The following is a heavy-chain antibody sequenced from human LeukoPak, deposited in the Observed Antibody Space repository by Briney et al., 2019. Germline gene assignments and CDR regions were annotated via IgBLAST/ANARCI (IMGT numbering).Heavy chain of an antibody. CDR1: GGSFRAYY. V-gene: IGHV4-34*01. J-gene: IGHJ4*03. CDR2: INHRGDT. Sequence: SETLSLTCAVYGGSFRAYYWSWIRQSPGKGLEWIAEINHRGDTNYNPPVKSRVTISVDTSKNQFSLKVRSLTAADTAVYYCARGPTISETGYFDYWAQGTLVTVSS. D-gene: IGHD1-1*01. CDR3: ARGPTISETGYFDY.